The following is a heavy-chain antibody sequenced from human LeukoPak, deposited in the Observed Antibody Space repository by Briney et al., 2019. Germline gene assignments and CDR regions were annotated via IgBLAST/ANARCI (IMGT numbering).Heavy chain of an antibody. V-gene: IGHV1-24*01. CDR2: FDPEDGET. D-gene: IGHD4-17*01. J-gene: IGHJ6*02. Sequence: ASVKVSCKVSGYTLTELSMHWVRQAPGKGLEWMGGFDPEDGETIYAQKFQGRVTMTEDTSTDTAYMELSSLRSEDTAVYYCARWGYGDYDYYYYGMDVWGQGTTVTVSS. CDR3: ARWGYGDYDYYYYGMDV. CDR1: GYTLTELS.